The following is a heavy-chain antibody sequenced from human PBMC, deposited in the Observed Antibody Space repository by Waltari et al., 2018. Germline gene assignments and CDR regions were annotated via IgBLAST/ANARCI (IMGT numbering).Heavy chain of an antibody. CDR2: IKQDESEK. V-gene: IGHV3-7*01. CDR3: ARGLLEWLLSYWYFDL. D-gene: IGHD3-3*01. J-gene: IGHJ2*01. CDR1: GFTFSTHW. Sequence: EVQLVESGGDLVQPGGSLRLSCVASGFTFSTHWMGWVRQAPGKGLEWVANIKQDESEKYYVDSVKGRFTISRDNTKNSVYLQMNSLRAEDTAVYYCARGLLEWLLSYWYFDLWGRGTLVTVSS.